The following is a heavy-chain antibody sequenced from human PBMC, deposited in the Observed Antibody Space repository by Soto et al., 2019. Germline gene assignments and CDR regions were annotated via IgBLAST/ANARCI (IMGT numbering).Heavy chain of an antibody. D-gene: IGHD3-3*01. CDR1: GFTFSSYS. Sequence: PGWALRLSCAASGFTFSSYSMNWVRQAPGKGLEWVSSISSSSSYIYYADSVKGRFTISRDNAKNSLYLQMNSLRAEDTAVYYCARGGGEYYDFWSGYYRIDAFDIWGQGTMVTVSS. V-gene: IGHV3-21*01. CDR2: ISSSSSYI. J-gene: IGHJ3*02. CDR3: ARGGGEYYDFWSGYYRIDAFDI.